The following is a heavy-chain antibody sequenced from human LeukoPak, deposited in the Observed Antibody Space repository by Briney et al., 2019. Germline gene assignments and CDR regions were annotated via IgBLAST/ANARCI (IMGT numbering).Heavy chain of an antibody. CDR1: GYTFTGYY. CDR3: ARDREYCSSTSCYVNYYYMDV. Sequence: ASVKVSCKASGYTFTGYYMHWVRQAPGQGLEWMGWINPNSGGTNYAQKFQGRVTMTRDTSISTAYMELSRLRSDDTAVYYCARDREYCSSTSCYVNYYYMDVWGKGTTVTVSS. D-gene: IGHD2-2*01. J-gene: IGHJ6*03. CDR2: INPNSGGT. V-gene: IGHV1-2*02.